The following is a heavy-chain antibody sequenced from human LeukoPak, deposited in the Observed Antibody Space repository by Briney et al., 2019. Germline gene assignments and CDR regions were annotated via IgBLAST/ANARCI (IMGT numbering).Heavy chain of an antibody. CDR3: ARRMLSPDDAFDI. V-gene: IGHV3-66*01. CDR1: GFTFSSYA. Sequence: AGGSLRLSCAASGFTFSSYAMSWVRQAPGKGLEWVSVIYSGGSTYYADSVKGRFTISRDNSKNTLYLQMNSLRAEDTAVYYCARRMLSPDDAFDIWGQGTMVTVSS. CDR2: IYSGGST. J-gene: IGHJ3*02. D-gene: IGHD2-8*01.